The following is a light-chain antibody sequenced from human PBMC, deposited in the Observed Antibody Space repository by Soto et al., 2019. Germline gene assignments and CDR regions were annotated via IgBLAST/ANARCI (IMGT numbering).Light chain of an antibody. CDR2: GAS. CDR3: QQYGSSPWT. Sequence: ENVLTQSPGTLSLSQGEGATLSCRASQSVSRSYFAWYQQKPGQAPRLLIYGASTRATGIPDRFSGDGSGTDFTLTISRLEPEDFAVYYCQQYGSSPWTFGRGTKVETK. V-gene: IGKV3-20*01. CDR1: QSVSRSY. J-gene: IGKJ1*01.